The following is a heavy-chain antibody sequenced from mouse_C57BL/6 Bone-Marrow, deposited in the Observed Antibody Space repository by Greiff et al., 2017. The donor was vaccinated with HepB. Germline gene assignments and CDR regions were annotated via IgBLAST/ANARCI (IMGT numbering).Heavy chain of an antibody. J-gene: IGHJ1*03. Sequence: EVMLVESGGGLVQPGESLKLSCESYEYEFPSYDMSWVRKTPEKRLELVAAINSDGGSTYYPDTMERRFIISSDNTKKTLYLQMSSLRSEDTALYYCARRGGYYWYFDVWGTGTTVTVSS. CDR1: EYEFPSYD. CDR3: ARRGGYYWYFDV. CDR2: INSDGGST. D-gene: IGHD1-1*02. V-gene: IGHV5-2*01.